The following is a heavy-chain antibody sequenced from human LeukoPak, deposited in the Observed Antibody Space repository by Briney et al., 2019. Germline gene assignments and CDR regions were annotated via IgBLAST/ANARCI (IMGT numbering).Heavy chain of an antibody. CDR1: GGTFSSYA. CDR3: ARDAEYSSSWYGDNWFDP. Sequence: ASVKVSCKASGGTFSSYAISWVRQAPGQGLEWMGWISAYNGNTNYAQKLQGRVTMTTDTSTSTAYIELRSLRSDDTAVYYCARDAEYSSSWYGDNWFDPWGQGTLVTVSS. CDR2: ISAYNGNT. D-gene: IGHD6-13*01. V-gene: IGHV1-18*01. J-gene: IGHJ5*02.